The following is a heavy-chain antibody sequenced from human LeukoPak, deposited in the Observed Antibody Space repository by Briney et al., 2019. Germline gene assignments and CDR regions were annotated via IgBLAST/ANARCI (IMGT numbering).Heavy chain of an antibody. Sequence: SETLSLTCTVSGGSISSYYWSWIRQPPGKGLEWIGYIYYSGSTNYNPSLKSRVTISVDTSKNQFSLKLSSVTAADTAVYYCARDVAVVAGTFGTWFDPWGQGTLVTVSS. V-gene: IGHV4-59*01. CDR1: GGSISSYY. CDR3: ARDVAVVAGTFGTWFDP. D-gene: IGHD6-19*01. CDR2: IYYSGST. J-gene: IGHJ5*02.